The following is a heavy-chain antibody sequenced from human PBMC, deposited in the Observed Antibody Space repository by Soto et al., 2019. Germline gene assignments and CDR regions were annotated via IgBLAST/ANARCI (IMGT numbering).Heavy chain of an antibody. J-gene: IGHJ5*02. CDR2: TYYRSKWYN. D-gene: IGHD6-19*01. CDR1: GDSVASNSAA. V-gene: IGHV6-1*01. Sequence: QTLSLTCAISGDSVASNSAAWNWIRQSPSRGLEWLGRTYYRSKWYNDYAVSVKSRITINPDTSKNQFSLQLNSVTPEDTAVYYCARGLSSGRNNWFDPWGQGTLVTVSS. CDR3: ARGLSSGRNNWFDP.